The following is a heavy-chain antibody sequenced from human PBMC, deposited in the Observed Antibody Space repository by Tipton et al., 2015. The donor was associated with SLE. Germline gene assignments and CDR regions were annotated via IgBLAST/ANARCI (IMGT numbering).Heavy chain of an antibody. CDR1: GYTFTSYG. J-gene: IGHJ4*01. CDR2: VNPDTGGT. D-gene: IGHD1-26*01. CDR3: ARDRSRSGSDVFDY. Sequence: QVQLVQSGAEVKKPGASVKVSCKASGYTFTSYGISWVRQAPGQGLEWMGIVNPDTGGTSYAQRFQGRVTVTADTSSSTVYVELSSLRFDDTAVYYCARDRSRSGSDVFDYWGHGSLVTVSS. V-gene: IGHV1-18*01.